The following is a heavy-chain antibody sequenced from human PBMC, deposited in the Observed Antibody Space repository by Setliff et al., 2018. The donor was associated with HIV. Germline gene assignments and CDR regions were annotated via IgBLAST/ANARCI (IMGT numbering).Heavy chain of an antibody. CDR2: ISHSGST. Sequence: PSETLSLTCAVSGYSISSGYYWGWIRQPPGKGLEWIGSISHSGSTYYNPSRKSRATISVDTSKNQFSLKLSSVTAADTAVYYCARHEITMVRGVTIKAGYSFDYWGQGTLVTVSS. J-gene: IGHJ4*02. CDR1: GYSISSGYY. CDR3: ARHEITMVRGVTIKAGYSFDY. D-gene: IGHD3-10*01. V-gene: IGHV4-38-2*01.